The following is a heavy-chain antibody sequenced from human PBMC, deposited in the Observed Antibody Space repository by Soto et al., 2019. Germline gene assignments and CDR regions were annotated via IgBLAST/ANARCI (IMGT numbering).Heavy chain of an antibody. CDR3: ARRYGDYSPFDY. D-gene: IGHD4-17*01. CDR1: GGSFSGYY. Sequence: SSETLSLTCAVYGGSFSGYYWSWIRQPPGKGLEWIGEINHSGSTNYNPSHKSRVTISVDTSKNQFSLKLSSVTAADTAVYYCARRYGDYSPFDYWGQGTLVTVSS. J-gene: IGHJ4*02. CDR2: INHSGST. V-gene: IGHV4-34*01.